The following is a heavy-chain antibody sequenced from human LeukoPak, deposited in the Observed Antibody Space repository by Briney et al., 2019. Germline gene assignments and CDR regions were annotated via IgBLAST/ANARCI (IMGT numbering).Heavy chain of an antibody. J-gene: IGHJ3*02. Sequence: SQTLSLTCAISGDSVSSNSAAWNWIRQSPSRGLEWLGRTYYRSKWYNDYAVSVKSRISINPDTSKNQFSLQLNSVTPEDTAVYYCARPPLYSSSLWMVFDIWGQGTMVTVSS. CDR1: GDSVSSNSAA. CDR2: TYYRSKWYN. V-gene: IGHV6-1*01. CDR3: ARPPLYSSSLWMVFDI. D-gene: IGHD6-13*01.